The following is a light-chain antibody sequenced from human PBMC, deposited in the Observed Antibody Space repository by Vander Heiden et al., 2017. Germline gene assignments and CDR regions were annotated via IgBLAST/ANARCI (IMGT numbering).Light chain of an antibody. V-gene: IGKV1-39*01. Sequence: DIQMTQSPSSLSASVGDRVTITCRASQSIRTNLNWYQQKPGKAPKLLIYAAASLQSGVPSRFSGSGSGTDFTLTISTLQPEDFATYYCQQSYSTPLTFGGGTKVGIK. CDR1: QSIRTN. CDR2: AAA. J-gene: IGKJ4*01. CDR3: QQSYSTPLT.